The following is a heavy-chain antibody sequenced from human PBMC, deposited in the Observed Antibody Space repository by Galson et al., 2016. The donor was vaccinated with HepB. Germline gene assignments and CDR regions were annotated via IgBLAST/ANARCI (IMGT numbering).Heavy chain of an antibody. D-gene: IGHD2-8*02. CDR1: GLTITNYW. J-gene: IGHJ4*02. CDR2: INSDGTRT. CDR3: VRGFTGWNF. V-gene: IGHV3-74*01. Sequence: SLRLSCAVSGLTITNYWMYWVRQAPGKGLVCVSGINSDGTRTNYADSVKGRFTISRDTAQNTLYLQMTSLRAEDMGVYYCVRGFTGWNFWGQGTLVTVSS.